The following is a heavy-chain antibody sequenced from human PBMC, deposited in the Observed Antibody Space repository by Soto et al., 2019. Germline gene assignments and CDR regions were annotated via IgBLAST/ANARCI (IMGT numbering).Heavy chain of an antibody. D-gene: IGHD3-10*01. J-gene: IGHJ4*02. V-gene: IGHV4-59*01. Sequence: PSETLSLTCTVSGGSISSYYWSWIRQPPGMGLEWIGDIYYSGSTNYNPSPKSRVTISVDTSKDQISLQLSSVTAADTAVYYCARRSLVRGPIDYWGQGTLVTVSS. CDR2: IYYSGST. CDR3: ARRSLVRGPIDY. CDR1: GGSISSYY.